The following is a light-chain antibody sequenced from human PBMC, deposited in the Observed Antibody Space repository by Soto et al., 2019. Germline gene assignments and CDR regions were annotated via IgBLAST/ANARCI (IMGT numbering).Light chain of an antibody. Sequence: PGERATLSCRASQSLSSSLAWYQQKPGQAPRVLIYDTSSRATGIPARFSGSGSGTDFTLTISSLEPEDSAVYYCQEYIHWPPGMFGPGTTVDIK. V-gene: IGKV3-11*01. CDR2: DTS. CDR3: QEYIHWPPGM. J-gene: IGKJ1*01. CDR1: QSLSSS.